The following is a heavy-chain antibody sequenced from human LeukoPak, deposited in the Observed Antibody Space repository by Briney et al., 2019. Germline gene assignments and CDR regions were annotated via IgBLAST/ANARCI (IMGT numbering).Heavy chain of an antibody. CDR1: GYTFAGHH. CDR3: ARAGHDTSGYSFRLDY. J-gene: IGHJ4*01. V-gene: IGHV1-2*02. Sequence: ASVKVSCKTSGYTFAGHHIHWVRQAPGRGREWMGWINPSSGDTKYAQNFQDRVIMSRDTSISTAYMDLSRLSSDDTAIYYCARAGHDTSGYSFRLDYWGHGTLVTVSS. D-gene: IGHD3-22*01. CDR2: INPSSGDT.